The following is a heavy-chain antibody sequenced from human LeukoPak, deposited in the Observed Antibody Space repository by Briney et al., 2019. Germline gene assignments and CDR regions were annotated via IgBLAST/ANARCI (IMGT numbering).Heavy chain of an antibody. Sequence: GGSLRLSRTASGFTVNSNYMSWVRQAPGKGLEWVSILYSGNIPYYADSVKGRFTISRDTSKNTLYLDMNSLRAEDTAVYFCARDRRGYYDSGGYAHFDYWGQGTLVTVSS. V-gene: IGHV3-53*01. CDR3: ARDRRGYYDSGGYAHFDY. D-gene: IGHD3-22*01. J-gene: IGHJ4*02. CDR2: LYSGNIP. CDR1: GFTVNSNY.